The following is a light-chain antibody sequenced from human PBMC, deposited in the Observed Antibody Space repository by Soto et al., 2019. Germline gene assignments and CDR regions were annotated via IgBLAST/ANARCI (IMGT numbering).Light chain of an antibody. CDR2: RSD. V-gene: IGLV1-44*01. CDR1: SSNIGSST. J-gene: IGLJ1*01. CDR3: AAWDEALNGHV. Sequence: QSALAQPPSASGTHGQRVTISCSGRSSNIGSSTVHWYQQLPGTAPKLLIHRSDQRPSGVPDRFSGSKSGTSASLAISGLQSEDEADYYCAAWDEALNGHVFGTGTKVTVL.